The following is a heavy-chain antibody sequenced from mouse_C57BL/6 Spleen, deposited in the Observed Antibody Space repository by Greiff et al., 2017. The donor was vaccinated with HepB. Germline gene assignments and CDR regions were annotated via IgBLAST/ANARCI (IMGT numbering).Heavy chain of an antibody. CDR3: ARSGTTVVATDY. V-gene: IGHV1-64*01. J-gene: IGHJ2*01. Sequence: QVQLQQPGAELLKPGASVKLSCKASGYTFTSYWMHWVKQRPGQGLEWIGMIHPNSGSTNYNEKFKSKATLTVDKSSSTAYMQLSSLTSEDSAVYYCARSGTTVVATDYWGQGTTLTVSS. CDR1: GYTFTSYW. CDR2: IHPNSGST. D-gene: IGHD1-1*01.